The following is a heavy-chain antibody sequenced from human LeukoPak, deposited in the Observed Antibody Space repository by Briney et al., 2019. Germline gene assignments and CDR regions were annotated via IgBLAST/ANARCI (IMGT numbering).Heavy chain of an antibody. D-gene: IGHD3-3*01. CDR2: IYHSGST. Sequence: SETLSLTCTVSGYSISSGYYWGWIRQPPGKGLEWIGSIYHSGSTYYNPSLKSRVTISVDTSKNQFSLKLSSVTAADTAVYYCAIRYSDFGGFDYWGQGTLVTVSS. V-gene: IGHV4-38-2*02. CDR3: AIRYSDFGGFDY. CDR1: GYSISSGYY. J-gene: IGHJ4*02.